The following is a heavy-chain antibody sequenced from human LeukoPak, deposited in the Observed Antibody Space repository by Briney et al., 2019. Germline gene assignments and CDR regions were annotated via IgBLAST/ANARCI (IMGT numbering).Heavy chain of an antibody. Sequence: PSETLSLTCTVSGYSISSGYYWGWIRPPPGKGLEWIGSIYHSGSTYYNPSLKSRVTISVDTSKNQFSLKLSSVTAADTAVYYCARVAWDHNTADYWGQGTLVTVSS. D-gene: IGHD1-26*01. CDR2: IYHSGST. J-gene: IGHJ4*02. CDR3: ARVAWDHNTADY. CDR1: GYSISSGYY. V-gene: IGHV4-38-2*02.